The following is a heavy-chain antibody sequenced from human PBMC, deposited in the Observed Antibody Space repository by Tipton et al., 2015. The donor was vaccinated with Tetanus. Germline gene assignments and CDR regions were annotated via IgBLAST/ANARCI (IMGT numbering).Heavy chain of an antibody. D-gene: IGHD2-8*01. J-gene: IGHJ4*02. CDR1: GHIFNNYW. V-gene: IGHV5-51*01. Sequence: QLVQSGGEVKKPGESLKISCKGSGHIFNNYWIGWVRQKPGKGLEWMGIIYPGDSDTRYSPSFQGLVTISVDKSINTAYLQWSSLKASDTSMFYCARAHCTDGVCNFDFWGQGALVTVAS. CDR3: ARAHCTDGVCNFDF. CDR2: IYPGDSDT.